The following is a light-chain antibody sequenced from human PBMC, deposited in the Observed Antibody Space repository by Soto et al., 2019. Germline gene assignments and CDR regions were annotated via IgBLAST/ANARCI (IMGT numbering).Light chain of an antibody. CDR1: QGITSW. CDR2: AAS. J-gene: IGKJ4*01. Sequence: DIQMTQSPSSVSASVGDRVTITCRASQGITSWLAWYQQKPGRAHKLLIYAASSLQSGVPSRFSGSGSGRDFTLTISSLQPEDFATNFCQQTSSFPLTFGGGTKVEIK. CDR3: QQTSSFPLT. V-gene: IGKV1-12*01.